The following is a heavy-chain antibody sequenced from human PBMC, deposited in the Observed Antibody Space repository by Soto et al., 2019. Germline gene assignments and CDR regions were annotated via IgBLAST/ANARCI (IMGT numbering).Heavy chain of an antibody. CDR2: IYHSGSS. D-gene: IGHD3-22*01. J-gene: IGHJ4*02. V-gene: IGHV4-31*03. CDR3: ARGYYYENSFVY. Sequence: PSETLSLTCTVSGGSISSGTYYWSWIRQYPGKGLEWIGYIYHSGSSYYNPSLESRVSISVDRSKNHFSLNLSSVTAADTAVYYCARGYYYENSFVYWGQGTLVTVSS. CDR1: GGSISSGTYY.